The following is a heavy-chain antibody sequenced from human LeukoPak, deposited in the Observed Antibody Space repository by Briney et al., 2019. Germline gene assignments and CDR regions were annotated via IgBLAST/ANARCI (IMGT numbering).Heavy chain of an antibody. Sequence: GGSLRLSCAASGFTLSSYAMHWVRQAPGKGLEWVAVISYDGSNKYYADSVKGRFTISRDNSKNTLYLQMNSLRAEDTAVYYCARGEIRYFDWLLSDYFDYWGQGTLVTVSS. D-gene: IGHD3-9*01. CDR3: ARGEIRYFDWLLSDYFDY. J-gene: IGHJ4*02. V-gene: IGHV3-30*04. CDR1: GFTLSSYA. CDR2: ISYDGSNK.